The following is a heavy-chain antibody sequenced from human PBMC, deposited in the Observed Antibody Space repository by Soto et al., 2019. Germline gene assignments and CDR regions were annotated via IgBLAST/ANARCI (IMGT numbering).Heavy chain of an antibody. Sequence: PSETLSLTCTVSGGSISSYYWSWIRQPPGKGLEWIGYIYYSGSTNYNPSLKSRVTISVDTSKNQFSLKLSSVTAADTAVYYCARAVVPAAIKGEYYFDYRGRGTLVTVSS. CDR2: IYYSGST. CDR3: ARAVVPAAIKGEYYFDY. V-gene: IGHV4-59*01. J-gene: IGHJ4*02. CDR1: GGSISSYY. D-gene: IGHD2-2*01.